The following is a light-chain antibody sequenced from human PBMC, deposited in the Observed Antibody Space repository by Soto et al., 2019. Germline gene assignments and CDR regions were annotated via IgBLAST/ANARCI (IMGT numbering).Light chain of an antibody. V-gene: IGLV2-23*01. Sequence: QSALTQPASVSGSPGQSITISCTGTSSDVGSYNLVSWYQQHPGKAPKLMIYEGSKRPSGFSNRFSGSKSGNTASLTISGLQAEDEADYYCCSYAGSSTWVFGGGTKLIVL. CDR1: SSDVGSYNL. CDR3: CSYAGSSTWV. CDR2: EGS. J-gene: IGLJ3*02.